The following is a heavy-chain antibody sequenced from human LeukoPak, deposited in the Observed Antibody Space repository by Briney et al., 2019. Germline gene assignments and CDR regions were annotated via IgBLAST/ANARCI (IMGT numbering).Heavy chain of an antibody. V-gene: IGHV4-31*03. D-gene: IGHD3-22*01. Sequence: SQTLSLTCTVSGGSISSGGYYWSWIRQHPGKGLEWIGYIHYSGRANYNPSLKSRISISVDTSKSQVSLRLSSVTAADTAVYYCAREGSSGYYYEDAFDIWGQGTMVTVSS. CDR3: AREGSSGYYYEDAFDI. CDR2: IHYSGRA. J-gene: IGHJ3*02. CDR1: GGSISSGGYY.